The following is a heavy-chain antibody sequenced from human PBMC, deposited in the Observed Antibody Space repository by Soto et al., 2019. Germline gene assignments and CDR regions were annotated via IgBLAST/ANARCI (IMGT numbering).Heavy chain of an antibody. D-gene: IGHD3-22*01. V-gene: IGHV1-3*01. CDR3: AREGYLDSSGYYGH. CDR2: INGGDDNT. CDR1: GYTFTSYA. Sequence: QVQLVQSGAEVKKPGASVKISCKASGYTFTSYAVHWVRQAPGQRLEWVGWINGGDDNTKYSQKFQGRVIITRDTSASTAYMEVSSLASEDAAVYYCAREGYLDSSGYYGHWGQGTLVTVSS. J-gene: IGHJ4*02.